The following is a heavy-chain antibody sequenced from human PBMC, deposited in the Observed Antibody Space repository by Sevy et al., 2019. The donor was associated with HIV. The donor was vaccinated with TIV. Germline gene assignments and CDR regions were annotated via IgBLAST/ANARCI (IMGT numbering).Heavy chain of an antibody. J-gene: IGHJ4*02. Sequence: GGSLRLSCAVSAFTFNNAWKNWVRQAPGTGLQWVGLIKSKIDGETTDYAAPVKGRFTISRDDSKNTLFLQMNSLKIEDTAVYYCATAPGYYDSAPFDYWGPGTLVTVSS. D-gene: IGHD3-22*01. CDR2: IKSKIDGETT. CDR3: ATAPGYYDSAPFDY. V-gene: IGHV3-15*01. CDR1: AFTFNNAW.